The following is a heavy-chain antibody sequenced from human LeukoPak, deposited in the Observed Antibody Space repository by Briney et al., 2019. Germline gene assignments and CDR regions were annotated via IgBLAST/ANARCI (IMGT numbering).Heavy chain of an antibody. J-gene: IGHJ4*02. D-gene: IGHD3-22*01. CDR3: AREMKDYYDSSGYYPDY. Sequence: GGSLRLSCVASGITLSDYYMNWVRQAPGKGLEWISYISGGGSIYYADSVKGRFTISRDNAKNSLYLQMSSLRDEDTAVYYCAREMKDYYDSSGYYPDYWGQGTLVTVSS. CDR2: ISGGGSI. CDR1: GITLSDYY. V-gene: IGHV3-69-1*01.